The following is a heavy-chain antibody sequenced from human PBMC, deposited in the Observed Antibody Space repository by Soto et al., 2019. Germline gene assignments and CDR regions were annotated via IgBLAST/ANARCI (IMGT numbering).Heavy chain of an antibody. Sequence: GGSLRLSCVASGFTFSSYWMHWVRQAPRKGLVWVPRINSDGSTTNYADSVKGRFTISRDNAKNTLYLQMNSLRAEDTAVYYCAKDKRAVTMIVVVLYYFDYWGQGTLVTVSS. V-gene: IGHV3-74*01. CDR1: GFTFSSYW. CDR2: INSDGSTT. J-gene: IGHJ4*02. D-gene: IGHD3-22*01. CDR3: AKDKRAVTMIVVVLYYFDY.